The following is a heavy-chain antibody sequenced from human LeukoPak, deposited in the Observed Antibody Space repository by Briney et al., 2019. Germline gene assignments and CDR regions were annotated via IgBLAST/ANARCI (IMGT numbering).Heavy chain of an antibody. CDR3: ASNVEWLHKGFDY. D-gene: IGHD3-3*01. Sequence: QTGGSLRLSCAASGFTFSSYAMHWVRQAPGKGLEWVAVISYDGSNKYYADSVKGRFTISRDNSKNTLYLQMNSLRAEDTAVYYCASNVEWLHKGFDYWGQGTLVTVSS. J-gene: IGHJ4*02. CDR1: GFTFSSYA. V-gene: IGHV3-30-3*01. CDR2: ISYDGSNK.